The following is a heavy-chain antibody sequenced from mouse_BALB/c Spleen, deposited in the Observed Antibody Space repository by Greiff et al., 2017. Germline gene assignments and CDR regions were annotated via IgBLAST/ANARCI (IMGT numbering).Heavy chain of an antibody. J-gene: IGHJ3*01. CDR1: GYSITSGYY. Sequence: EVQLVESGPGLVKPSQSLSLTCSVTGYSITSGYYWNWIRQFPGNKLEWMGYISYDGSNNYNPSLKNRISITRDTSKNQFFLKLNSVTTEDTATYYCASSYYGSSYGFAYWGQGTLVTVSA. V-gene: IGHV3-6*02. D-gene: IGHD1-1*01. CDR3: ASSYYGSSYGFAY. CDR2: ISYDGSN.